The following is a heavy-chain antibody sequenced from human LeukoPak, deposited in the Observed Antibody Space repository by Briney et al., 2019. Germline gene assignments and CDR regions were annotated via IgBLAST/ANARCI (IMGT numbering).Heavy chain of an antibody. Sequence: GGSLRLSCASSGFTFSSYAMSWVRQAPGKGLEWVSAISGSGGSTYYADSVKGRFTISRDNSKNTLYLQMNSLRAEDTAVYYCAKLFAHQYYYDSSGYYSSWGQGTLVTVSS. CDR2: ISGSGGST. CDR3: AKLFAHQYYYDSSGYYSS. J-gene: IGHJ5*02. V-gene: IGHV3-23*01. D-gene: IGHD3-22*01. CDR1: GFTFSSYA.